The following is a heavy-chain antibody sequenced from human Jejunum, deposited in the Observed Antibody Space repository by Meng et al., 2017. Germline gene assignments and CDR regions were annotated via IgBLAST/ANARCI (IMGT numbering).Heavy chain of an antibody. CDR1: GGSISSVYW. V-gene: IGHV4-4*02. CDR3: ARGGYYSFDY. Sequence: QVQLQVSGPGRVKPSETLSLACAFSGGSISSVYWWTWVRQSPGKGLEWIGEIYHSGSTNYNPSLKSRVTISVDKSKNQFSLKLTSVTAADTAVYYCARGGYYSFDYWGQGTLVTVSS. D-gene: IGHD5-18*01. CDR2: IYHSGST. J-gene: IGHJ4*02.